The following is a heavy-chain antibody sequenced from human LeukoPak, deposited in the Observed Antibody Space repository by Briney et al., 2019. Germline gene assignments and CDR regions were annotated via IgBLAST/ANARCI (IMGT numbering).Heavy chain of an antibody. CDR2: ITSTSSYM. D-gene: IGHD1-26*01. CDR1: GFTFSTYN. J-gene: IGHJ6*03. Sequence: PGRSLRLSCAASGFTFSTYNMNWVRQAPGKGLEWVSSITSTSSYMYYADSVKDRFTISRDNAQNSLYLHMSSLRAEDTAVYYCARDPYSGGYGDDYYYYMDVWGKGTTVTISS. V-gene: IGHV3-21*01. CDR3: ARDPYSGGYGDDYYYYMDV.